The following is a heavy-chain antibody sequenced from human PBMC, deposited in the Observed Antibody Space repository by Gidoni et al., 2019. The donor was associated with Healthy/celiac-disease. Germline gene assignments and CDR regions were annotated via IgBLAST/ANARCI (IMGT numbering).Heavy chain of an antibody. J-gene: IGHJ6*02. CDR2: ISAYNGNT. V-gene: IGHV1-18*01. D-gene: IGHD6-13*01. Sequence: WISAYNGNTNYAQKLQGRVTMTTDTSTNTAYMELRSLRADDTAVYYCAVEPWTMTADGTFTYYGRDVWGQGTMVTVSS. CDR3: AVEPWTMTADGTFTYYGRDV.